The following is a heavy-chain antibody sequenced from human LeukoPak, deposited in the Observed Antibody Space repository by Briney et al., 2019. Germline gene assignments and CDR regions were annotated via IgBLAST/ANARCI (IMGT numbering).Heavy chain of an antibody. V-gene: IGHV3-33*01. D-gene: IGHD3-22*01. CDR2: IWYDGSNK. CDR1: GFTFSRFG. J-gene: IGHJ4*02. CDR3: ARDYYYDSSSYWDYYFDY. Sequence: GRSLRLSCAASGFTFSRFGMHWVRQAPGKGVEWGAVIWYDGSNKYYADSVKGRFTISRDNTKNTLYLEMNSLRAEDTAVYYCARDYYYDSSSYWDYYFDYWGQGTLVSVSS.